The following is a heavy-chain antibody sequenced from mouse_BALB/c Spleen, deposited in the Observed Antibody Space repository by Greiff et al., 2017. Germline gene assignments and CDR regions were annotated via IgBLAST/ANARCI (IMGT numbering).Heavy chain of an antibody. V-gene: IGHV5-6-3*01. CDR3: ARGGTDY. Sequence: EVMLVESGGGLVQPGGSLKLSCAASGFTFSSYGMSWVRQTPDKRLELVATINSNGGSTYYPDSVKGRFTISRDNAKNTLYLQMSSLKSEDTAMYYCARGGTDYWGQGTTLTVSS. CDR1: GFTFSSYG. J-gene: IGHJ2*01. CDR2: INSNGGST.